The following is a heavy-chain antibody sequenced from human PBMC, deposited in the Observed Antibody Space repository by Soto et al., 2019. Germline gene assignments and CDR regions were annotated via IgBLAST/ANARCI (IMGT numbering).Heavy chain of an antibody. J-gene: IGHJ4*02. CDR1: GFTFSRFV. V-gene: IGHV3-23*01. CDR2: INIDGST. CDR3: AKNYYLDN. Sequence: VQLLESGGGLVQPGGSLRLSCAASGFTFSRFVMTWVRQGPGKGPEWVSSINIDGSTYYADSVKGRFTISRDDSKNTLFLQMNSLRTEDTAIYYCAKNYYLDNWGQGTLITVSS.